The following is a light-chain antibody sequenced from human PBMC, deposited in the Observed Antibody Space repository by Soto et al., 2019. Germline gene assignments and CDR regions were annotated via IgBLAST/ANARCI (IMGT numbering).Light chain of an antibody. J-gene: IGLJ3*02. V-gene: IGLV2-14*01. CDR3: SSYTTSSTWV. CDR1: SGDVGVYNY. CDR2: DVN. Sequence: QSALTQPASVSGSPGQSTTISCTGTSGDVGVYNYVSWYQQRPGKAPKLMIYDVNNRPSGVSNRFSGSKSGNTASLTISGLQAEDEAEYYCSSYTTSSTWVFGGGTKLTVL.